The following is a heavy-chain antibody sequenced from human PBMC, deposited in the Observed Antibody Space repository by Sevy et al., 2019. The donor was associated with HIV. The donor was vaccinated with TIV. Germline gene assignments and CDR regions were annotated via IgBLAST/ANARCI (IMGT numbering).Heavy chain of an antibody. D-gene: IGHD2-15*01. Sequence: GGSLRLSCAASGFTFSTYAMIWVRQAPGKGLEWVSAISGSGGSTYYADSLEGRFTISSDNSKNTLYLQMNSLRAEDTAVYYCAKGDRTFYGMDVWGQGTTVTVSS. J-gene: IGHJ6*02. CDR3: AKGDRTFYGMDV. V-gene: IGHV3-23*01. CDR2: ISGSGGST. CDR1: GFTFSTYA.